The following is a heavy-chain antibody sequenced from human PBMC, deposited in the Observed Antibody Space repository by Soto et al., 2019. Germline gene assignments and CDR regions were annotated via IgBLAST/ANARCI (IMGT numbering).Heavy chain of an antibody. J-gene: IGHJ4*01. V-gene: IGHV3-74*01. CDR1: GSTFRSYW. CDR3: VRHQPEEEALFGY. Sequence: EVQLVESGGGLVQPGGSLRLSCAASGSTFRSYWLHWVRQVPGKGLLLVARIDNDGSITDYADSVKGRFTISRDNAKNMVYLQMNSLRGEDTAVYYCVRHQPEEEALFGYWGQGTLVTVSS. CDR2: IDNDGSIT.